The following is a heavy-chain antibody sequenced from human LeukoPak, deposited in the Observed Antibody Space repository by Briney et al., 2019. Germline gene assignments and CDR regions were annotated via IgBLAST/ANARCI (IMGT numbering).Heavy chain of an antibody. CDR2: ISKNGGNT. J-gene: IGHJ6*03. CDR1: GFTLSSYA. D-gene: IGHD1-26*01. V-gene: IGHV3-64*01. CDR3: ARVGEGRYYQYYYMDV. Sequence: GGSLRLSCAASGFTLSSYAMHWVRQAPGKGLEYVLAISKNGGNTYYANSVKGRFSISRDNSKNTLYLQIGSLRTEDMAVYYCARVGEGRYYQYYYMDVWGKGTTVTVSS.